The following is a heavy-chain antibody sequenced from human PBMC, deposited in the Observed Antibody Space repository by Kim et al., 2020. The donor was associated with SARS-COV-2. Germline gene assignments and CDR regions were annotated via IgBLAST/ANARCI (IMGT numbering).Heavy chain of an antibody. V-gene: IGHV4-59*01. Sequence: ETLSLTCTVSGGSISSYYWSWIRQPPGKGLEWIGYIYYSGSTNYNPSLKSRVTISVDTSKNKFSLKLSSVTAADTAVYYCARDLNNPYYYGMDVWGQGTTVTVSS. D-gene: IGHD1-1*01. CDR1: GGSISSYY. CDR2: IYYSGST. J-gene: IGHJ6*02. CDR3: ARDLNNPYYYGMDV.